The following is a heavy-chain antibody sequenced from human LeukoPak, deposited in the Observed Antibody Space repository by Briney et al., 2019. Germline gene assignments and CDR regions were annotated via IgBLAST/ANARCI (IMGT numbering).Heavy chain of an antibody. V-gene: IGHV3-30*04. CDR1: GFTFNTYT. J-gene: IGHJ6*03. Sequence: PGGSLRLSCGVSGFTFNTYTMHWVRQAPGKGLEWVAVISNDGSRKNYADSVKGRITVSRENSKNMLYLQMSSLRIEDTAVYYCARGACILGRRCYMDVWGKGTTVTVSS. CDR2: ISNDGSRK. CDR3: ARGACILGRRCYMDV. D-gene: IGHD2-8*01.